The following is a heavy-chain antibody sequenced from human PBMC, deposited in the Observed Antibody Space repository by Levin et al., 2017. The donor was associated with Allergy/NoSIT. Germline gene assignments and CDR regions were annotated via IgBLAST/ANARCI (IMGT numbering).Heavy chain of an antibody. V-gene: IGHV4-61*09. CDR1: GGSISSPHFY. Sequence: SETLSLTCLVSGGSISSPHFYWSWIRQPAGKGLEWIGYFYTSGSPSYNPSLKSRVTMSVDTSKNQLSLKLSSLTAADTAVYYCAGSSAAGTIVHHFTFDYYMDVWGSGTTVIVSS. D-gene: IGHD6-13*01. J-gene: IGHJ6*03. CDR3: AGSSAAGTIVHHFTFDYYMDV. CDR2: FYTSGSP.